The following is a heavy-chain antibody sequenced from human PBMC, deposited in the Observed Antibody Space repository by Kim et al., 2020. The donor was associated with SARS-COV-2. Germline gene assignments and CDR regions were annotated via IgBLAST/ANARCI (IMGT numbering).Heavy chain of an antibody. CDR3: AKDIASAPRRGDYYGMDV. Sequence: GGSLRRSCAASGFTFDDYTMHWVRQAPGKGLEWVSLISWDGGSTYYADSVKGRFTISRDNSKNSLYLQMNSLRTEDTALYYCAKDIASAPRRGDYYGMDVWGQGTTVTVSS. J-gene: IGHJ6*02. V-gene: IGHV3-43*01. CDR1: GFTFDDYT. CDR2: ISWDGGST.